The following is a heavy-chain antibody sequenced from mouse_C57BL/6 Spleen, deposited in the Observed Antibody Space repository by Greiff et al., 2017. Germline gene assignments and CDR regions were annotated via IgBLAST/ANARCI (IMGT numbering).Heavy chain of an antibody. D-gene: IGHD1-1*01. CDR2: IDPSDSYT. J-gene: IGHJ2*01. CDR3: ATYTVPDY. Sequence: VQLQQPGPELVRPGTSVKLSCKASGYTFTSYWMHWVKQRPGQGLEWIGVIDPSDSYTNYNQKFKGKATLTVDTSSSTAYMQLRSLTSEDSAVFYCATYTVPDYWGQGTTLTVSS. CDR1: GYTFTSYW. V-gene: IGHV1-59*01.